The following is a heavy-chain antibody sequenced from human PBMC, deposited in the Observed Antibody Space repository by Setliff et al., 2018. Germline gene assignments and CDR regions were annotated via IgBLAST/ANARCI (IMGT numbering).Heavy chain of an antibody. CDR2: VFVDGST. V-gene: IGHV4-4*07. CDR3: ARHYTSYYYYMDV. Sequence: SETLSLTCTVSGDSISTYYWSWIRRPAGKGLEWIGRVFVDGSTNYNPSLKSRVTISVDTSKNQFSLKLSSVTAADTAVYYCARHYTSYYYYMDVWGKGTTVTVSS. CDR1: GDSISTYY. D-gene: IGHD4-4*01. J-gene: IGHJ6*03.